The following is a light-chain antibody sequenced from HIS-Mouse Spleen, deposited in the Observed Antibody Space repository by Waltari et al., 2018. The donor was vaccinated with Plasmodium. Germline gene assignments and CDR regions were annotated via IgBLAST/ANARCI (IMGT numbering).Light chain of an antibody. CDR3: YSTDSSGNHRV. Sequence: SYELTQPPSVSVSPGQTARIPCYGDAVPKKYAYWYQQKSGQAPVLVIYEDSKRPSGIPERFSGSSSGTMATLTISGAQVEDEADYYCYSTDSSGNHRVFGGGTKLTVL. CDR1: AVPKKY. V-gene: IGLV3-10*01. CDR2: EDS. J-gene: IGLJ3*02.